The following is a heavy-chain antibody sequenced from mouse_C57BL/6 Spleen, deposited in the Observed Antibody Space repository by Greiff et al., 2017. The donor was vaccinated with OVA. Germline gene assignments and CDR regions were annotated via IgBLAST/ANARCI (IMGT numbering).Heavy chain of an antibody. CDR3: ARYTLVPFDV. CDR2: IYPGDGDT. J-gene: IGHJ1*03. CDR1: GYAFSSSW. D-gene: IGHD2-10*02. Sequence: QVQLKESGPELVKPGASVKISCKASGYAFSSSWMNWVKQRPGKGLEWIGRIYPGDGDTNYNGKFKGKATLTADKSSSTAYMQLSSLTSEDSAVYFCARYTLVPFDVWGTGTTVTVSS. V-gene: IGHV1-82*01.